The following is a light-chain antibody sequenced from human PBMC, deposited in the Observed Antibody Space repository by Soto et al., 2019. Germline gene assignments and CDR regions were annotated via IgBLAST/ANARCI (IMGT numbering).Light chain of an antibody. Sequence: EIVMTQSPATLSVSPGERATLSCTASHYVYSNVAWFQQRPGQAPRLLIYRASARATGTPARFSGSGSGTEFTLTITSLQSEDFALYHCQQYQNLWTFGQGTEVEI. CDR2: RAS. CDR1: HYVYSN. J-gene: IGKJ1*01. CDR3: QQYQNLWT. V-gene: IGKV3-15*01.